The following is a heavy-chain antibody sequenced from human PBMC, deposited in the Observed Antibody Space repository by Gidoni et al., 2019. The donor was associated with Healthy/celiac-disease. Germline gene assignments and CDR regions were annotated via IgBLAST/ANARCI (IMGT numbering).Heavy chain of an antibody. V-gene: IGHV3-74*01. CDR1: GSTCSSYW. CDR3: ARAPVMGFEFDY. D-gene: IGHD2-21*01. J-gene: IGHJ4*02. CDR2: INSDGSST. Sequence: VQLGESGRRLVQPGEYLRLSCAASGSTCSSYWTHWVRQAPGKGLVWVSRINSDGSSTSYADSVKGRFTISRDNAKNTLYLQMNSLRAEDTAVYYCARAPVMGFEFDYWGQGTLVTVSS.